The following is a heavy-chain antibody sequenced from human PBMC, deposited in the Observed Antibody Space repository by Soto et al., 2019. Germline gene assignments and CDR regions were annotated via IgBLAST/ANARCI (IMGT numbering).Heavy chain of an antibody. CDR2: IKGDGSGI. V-gene: IGHV3-74*01. J-gene: IGHJ5*02. D-gene: IGHD2-15*01. Sequence: EVQLLESGGGLVPPGRSLRLSCAASGFIFSGYWMHWVRQAPGKGLVWVSRIKGDGSGISYADSVKGRFTISRDNVKKTLYLQMNSLRAEDTAVYYCARAICSGGRCFLLDLWGQGTLVTVSS. CDR1: GFIFSGYW. CDR3: ARAICSGGRCFLLDL.